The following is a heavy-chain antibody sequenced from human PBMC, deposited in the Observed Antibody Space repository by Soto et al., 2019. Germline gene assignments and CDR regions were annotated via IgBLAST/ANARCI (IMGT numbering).Heavy chain of an antibody. Sequence: PWGCLRLCCAACGFTVSNAWMSWVRQAPGKGLEWVGRIKSKTDGGTTDYAAPVKGRFTISRDDSKNTLYLQMNSLRTEDTAVYYCTTDRDCSGGSCYLAFDYYYYGMDVWGQGTTVTVSS. D-gene: IGHD2-15*01. CDR1: GFTVSNAW. CDR3: TTDRDCSGGSCYLAFDYYYYGMDV. V-gene: IGHV3-15*01. J-gene: IGHJ6*02. CDR2: IKSKTDGGTT.